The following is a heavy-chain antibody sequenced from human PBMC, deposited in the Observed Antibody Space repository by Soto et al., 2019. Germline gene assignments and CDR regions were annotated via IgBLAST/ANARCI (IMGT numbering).Heavy chain of an antibody. D-gene: IGHD2-2*01. CDR1: GFTFSSYS. CDR3: TRSAYMDV. V-gene: IGHV3-48*01. Sequence: GGSLRLSCAASGFTFSSYSMNWVRQAPRKGLEWVSYISSGSSTIYYADSVKGRFTISRDNAKNSLYLQMDSLRAEDTAVYYATRSAYMDVWGTGTTVTVSS. J-gene: IGHJ6*03. CDR2: ISSGSSTI.